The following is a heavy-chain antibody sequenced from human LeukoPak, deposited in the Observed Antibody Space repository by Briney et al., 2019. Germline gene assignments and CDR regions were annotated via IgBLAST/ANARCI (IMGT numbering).Heavy chain of an antibody. Sequence: ASVKVSCKVSGYTLTELSMHWVRQAPGKGLEWMGGFDPEDGETIYAQKFQGRVTMTEDTSTDTAYMELSSLRSEDTAVYYCATGPAGLWLPYFDYWGQGTLVTVSS. V-gene: IGHV1-24*01. CDR3: ATGPAGLWLPYFDY. J-gene: IGHJ4*02. CDR2: FDPEDGET. CDR1: GYTLTELS. D-gene: IGHD2-21*01.